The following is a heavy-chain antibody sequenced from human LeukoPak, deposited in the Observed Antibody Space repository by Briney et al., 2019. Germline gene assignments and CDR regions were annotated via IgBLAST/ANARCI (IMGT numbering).Heavy chain of an antibody. CDR2: ISSSSSYI. V-gene: IGHV3-21*01. J-gene: IGHJ4*02. D-gene: IGHD4-17*01. CDR1: GFTFSSYS. Sequence: PGGSLRLSCAASGFTFSSYSMNWVRQAPGKGLEWVSSISSSSSYIYYADSVKGRFTISRDNAKNPLYLQMNSLRAEDTAVYYCARRGYGDYPIDYWGQGTLVTVSS. CDR3: ARRGYGDYPIDY.